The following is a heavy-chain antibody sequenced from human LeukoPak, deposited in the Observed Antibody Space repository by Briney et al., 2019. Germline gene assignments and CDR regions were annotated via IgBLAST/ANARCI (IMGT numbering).Heavy chain of an antibody. CDR3: ARAHYDVLTGSIKSHFDY. D-gene: IGHD3-9*01. Sequence: ASVKVPCKASGYTFISYGISWVRQAPGQGLEWMGWISGHNGNIKYAQKFQGRVTMTRDTSTSTVYMELSSLRSEDTAVYYCARAHYDVLTGSIKSHFDYWGQGTLVTVSS. J-gene: IGHJ4*02. CDR1: GYTFISYG. V-gene: IGHV1-18*01. CDR2: ISGHNGNI.